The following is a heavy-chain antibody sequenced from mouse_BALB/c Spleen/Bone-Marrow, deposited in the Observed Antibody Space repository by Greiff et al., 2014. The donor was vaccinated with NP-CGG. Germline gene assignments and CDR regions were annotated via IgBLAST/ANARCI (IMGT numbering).Heavy chain of an antibody. Sequence: VQLQQSGAELAKPGASVKMSCKASGYTFTIYWMHWVKQRPGQGLEWIGYINPSTGYTEYNQKFKDKATLTADKSSSTAYMQLSSLTSEDSAVYYCARYGVRSYDGFAYWGQGTLVTVSA. D-gene: IGHD2-12*01. V-gene: IGHV1-7*01. CDR1: GYTFTIYW. CDR2: INPSTGYT. CDR3: ARYGVRSYDGFAY. J-gene: IGHJ3*01.